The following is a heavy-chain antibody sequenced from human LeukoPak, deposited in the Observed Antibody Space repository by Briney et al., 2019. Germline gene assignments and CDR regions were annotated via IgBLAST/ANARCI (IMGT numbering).Heavy chain of an antibody. Sequence: GGSLRLSCAASGFAFSDFWMSWVRQAPGKGLEWVANIRHDGNAKNYVPSVRGRFTISRDNAKNSLYLQMNSLTVEDTAVYYCATSHDSAGIDWGQGTLVTVSS. CDR3: ATSHDSAGID. V-gene: IGHV3-7*01. CDR2: IRHDGNAK. J-gene: IGHJ4*02. D-gene: IGHD2-15*01. CDR1: GFAFSDFW.